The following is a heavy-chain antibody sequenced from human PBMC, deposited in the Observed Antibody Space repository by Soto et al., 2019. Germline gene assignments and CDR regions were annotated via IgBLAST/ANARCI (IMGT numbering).Heavy chain of an antibody. V-gene: IGHV1-58*01. Sequence: QMQLVQSGPEVKKPGTSVKVSCKASGFTCTSSAVQWVRQARGQRLEWIGWIVVGSGNTNYAQKFQERVTITRDMSTSTAYMELISLRSEDTAVYYCAADRWTTVDGDDAFDIWGQGTMVTVSS. J-gene: IGHJ3*02. CDR2: IVVGSGNT. D-gene: IGHD4-4*01. CDR3: AADRWTTVDGDDAFDI. CDR1: GFTCTSSA.